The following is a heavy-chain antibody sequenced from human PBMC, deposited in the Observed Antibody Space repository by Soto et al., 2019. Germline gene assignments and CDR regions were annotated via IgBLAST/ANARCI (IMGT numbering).Heavy chain of an antibody. D-gene: IGHD6-19*01. V-gene: IGHV4-4*07. CDR2: ISTSGTT. J-gene: IGHJ5*02. CDR3: AREAGPDRWFDP. Sequence: QVQLQESGPGLVEPSETLSLTCTVSGASISSYFWTWIRQPAGKGLDWIGRISTSGTTNYNPSLKSRVTMSVDTSKNHFSLNLSSVTAADTAVYYCAREAGPDRWFDPWGQGTQVTVSS. CDR1: GASISSYF.